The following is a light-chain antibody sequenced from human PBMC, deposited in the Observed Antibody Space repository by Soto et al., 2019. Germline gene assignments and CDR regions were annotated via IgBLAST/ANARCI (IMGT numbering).Light chain of an antibody. CDR2: RNN. CDR1: SSNIGSNY. Sequence: VLTQPPSASGTPGQRVTISCSGSSSNIGSNYVYWYQQLPGTAPKLLIYRNNQRPSGVPDRFSGSKSGTSASLAISGLRSEDEADYYCAAWDDSLSGSWVFGGGTQLTVL. J-gene: IGLJ3*02. V-gene: IGLV1-47*01. CDR3: AAWDDSLSGSWV.